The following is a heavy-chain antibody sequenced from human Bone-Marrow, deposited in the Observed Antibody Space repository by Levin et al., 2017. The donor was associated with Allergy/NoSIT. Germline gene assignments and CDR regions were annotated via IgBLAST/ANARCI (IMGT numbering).Heavy chain of an antibody. D-gene: IGHD3-9*01. Sequence: PGGSLRLSCAASGFTFSSYEMNWVRQAPGKGLEWVSYINYSGSSKYYADSVKGRFTVSRDNAKNSLYLQMTSLRAEDTAVYYCTRGLSYYDILSRYYHMDVWGEGTTVTVSS. CDR3: TRGLSYYDILSRYYHMDV. V-gene: IGHV3-48*03. CDR1: GFTFSSYE. CDR2: INYSGSSK. J-gene: IGHJ6*03.